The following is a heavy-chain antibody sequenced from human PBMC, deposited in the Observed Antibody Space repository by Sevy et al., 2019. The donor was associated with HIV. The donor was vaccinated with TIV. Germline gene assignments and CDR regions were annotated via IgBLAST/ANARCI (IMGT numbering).Heavy chain of an antibody. D-gene: IGHD3-3*01. CDR1: GGSISSSSYY. V-gene: IGHV4-39*01. J-gene: IGHJ4*02. Sequence: SETLSLTRTVSGGSISSSSYYWGWIRQPPGKGLEWIGSIYYSGSTYYNPSLKSRVTISVDTSKNQFSLKLSSVTAADTAVYYCARLDFWSGYPYFDYWGQGTLVTVSS. CDR2: IYYSGST. CDR3: ARLDFWSGYPYFDY.